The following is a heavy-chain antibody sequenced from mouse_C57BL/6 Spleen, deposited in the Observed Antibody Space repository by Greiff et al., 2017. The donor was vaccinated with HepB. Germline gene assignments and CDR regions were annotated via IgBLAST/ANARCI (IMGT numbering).Heavy chain of an antibody. CDR1: GYTFTSYW. V-gene: IGHV1-55*01. Sequence: QVQLQQPGAELVKPGASVKMSCKASGYTFTSYWITWVKQRPGQGLEWIGDIYPGSGSTNYNEKFKSKATLTVDKSSSTAYMQLSSLTSEDSAVYYCARGEVYGNYGYWGQGTTLTVSS. CDR2: IYPGSGST. J-gene: IGHJ2*01. D-gene: IGHD2-1*01. CDR3: ARGEVYGNYGY.